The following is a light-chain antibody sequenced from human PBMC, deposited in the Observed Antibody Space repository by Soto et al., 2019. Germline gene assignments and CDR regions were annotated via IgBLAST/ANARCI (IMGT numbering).Light chain of an antibody. J-gene: IGKJ4*01. Sequence: AIQLTQSPSSLSASVGDRVTITCRASQGISSALAWYQQKPGKAPNLLIYDASCLESGVPSRFSGSGSGTDCTLTISSLQPEDFATYYGQQFNSDPLTFGGGTKGEIK. CDR3: QQFNSDPLT. CDR2: DAS. CDR1: QGISSA. V-gene: IGKV1-13*02.